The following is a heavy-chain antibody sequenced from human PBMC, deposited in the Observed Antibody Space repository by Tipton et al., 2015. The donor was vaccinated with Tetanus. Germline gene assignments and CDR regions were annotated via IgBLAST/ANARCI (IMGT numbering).Heavy chain of an antibody. J-gene: IGHJ6*02. Sequence: SLRLSCVASGFKFSTYSMSWVRQAPGKGLEWISYISSGSTTIYYSDSVNGRFTISRDNAKSSLYLQMRGLRVDDTAVYYCARRPSRPLDRHPPTGGFTMDVWGLGTTVTVSS. CDR3: ARRPSRPLDRHPPTGGFTMDV. D-gene: IGHD1-14*01. V-gene: IGHV3-48*04. CDR2: ISSGSTTI. CDR1: GFKFSTYS.